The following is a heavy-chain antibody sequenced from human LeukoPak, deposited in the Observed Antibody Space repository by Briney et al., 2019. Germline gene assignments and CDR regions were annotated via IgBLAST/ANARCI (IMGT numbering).Heavy chain of an antibody. Sequence: GASVKVSCKASGGTFSSYAISWVRQAPGQGLEWMGGIIPIFGTANYAQKFQGRVTITADKSTSTAYMELSSLRSEDTAVYYCASLRYSSGFVFDYWGQGTLVTVSS. D-gene: IGHD6-19*01. CDR3: ASLRYSSGFVFDY. CDR2: IIPIFGTA. CDR1: GGTFSSYA. J-gene: IGHJ4*02. V-gene: IGHV1-69*06.